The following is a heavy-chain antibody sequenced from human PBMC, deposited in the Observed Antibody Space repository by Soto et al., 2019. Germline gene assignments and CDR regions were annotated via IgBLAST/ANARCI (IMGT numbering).Heavy chain of an antibody. CDR2: IWYDGSNK. Sequence: GGSLRLSCAASGFTFSSYGMHWVRQAPGKGLEWVAVIWYDGSNKYYADSVKGRFTISRDNSKNTLYLQMNSLRAEDTAVYYCARPDYYDSSGQAPDVWGQGTTVTVSS. J-gene: IGHJ6*02. V-gene: IGHV3-33*01. CDR3: ARPDYYDSSGQAPDV. CDR1: GFTFSSYG. D-gene: IGHD3-22*01.